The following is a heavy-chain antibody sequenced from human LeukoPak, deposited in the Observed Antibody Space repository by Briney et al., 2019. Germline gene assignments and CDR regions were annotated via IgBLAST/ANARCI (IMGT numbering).Heavy chain of an antibody. J-gene: IGHJ4*02. CDR2: FDPEDGET. V-gene: IGHV1-24*01. D-gene: IGHD3-3*01. CDR3: ATEGAIFGVDGSGRYFDY. Sequence: ASVKVSCKVSGYTLTELSMHWVRQAPGKGLEWMGGFDPEDGETIYAQKFQGRVTVTEDTSTDTAYMELSSLRSEDTAVYYCATEGAIFGVDGSGRYFDYWGQGTLVTVSS. CDR1: GYTLTELS.